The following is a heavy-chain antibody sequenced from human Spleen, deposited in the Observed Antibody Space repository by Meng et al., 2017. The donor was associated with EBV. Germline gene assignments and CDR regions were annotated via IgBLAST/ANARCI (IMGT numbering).Heavy chain of an antibody. Sequence: VQVLGSGGGLVQPGGSLSFSCAASGFTFSGYGMFWVRQAPGKGPEWVAILPSDGGNTYYSDSVKGRFTISRDNSKKTLYLQMNSLRAEDSAVYYCARDLSGRFDPWGQGTLVTVSS. D-gene: IGHD1-26*01. CDR2: LPSDGGNT. CDR3: ARDLSGRFDP. J-gene: IGHJ5*02. CDR1: GFTFSGYG. V-gene: IGHV3-30*03.